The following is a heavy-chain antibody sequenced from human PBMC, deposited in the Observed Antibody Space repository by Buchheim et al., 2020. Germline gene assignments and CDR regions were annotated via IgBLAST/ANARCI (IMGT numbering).Heavy chain of an antibody. CDR1: GFTFSTYA. J-gene: IGHJ4*02. V-gene: IGHV3-23*01. CDR2: ISGSGLST. D-gene: IGHD1-14*01. CDR3: AKTGQGWEGGDYLDY. Sequence: EVQLLESGGGLVQPGGSLRLSCAASGFTFSTYAMTWVRLVPGKGLEWVSGISGSGLSTKYPDSVKGRFTISRDNSQNTLYLKMSTLRAEDTAEYYCAKTGQGWEGGDYLDYWGQGTL.